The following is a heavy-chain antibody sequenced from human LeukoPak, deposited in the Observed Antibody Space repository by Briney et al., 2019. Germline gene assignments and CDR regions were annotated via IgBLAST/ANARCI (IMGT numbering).Heavy chain of an antibody. V-gene: IGHV1-3*01. Sequence: ASVKVSCKASGYTFTNYAMHWVRQVPEQRLEWMGWINAGNGNTKYSQKFQGRVTITRDTSASTAYMELSSLRSEDTAVYYCARDHSSGWSKVGYYYYGLDVWGQGTTVTVSS. D-gene: IGHD6-19*01. CDR1: GYTFTNYA. CDR2: INAGNGNT. CDR3: ARDHSSGWSKVGYYYYGLDV. J-gene: IGHJ6*02.